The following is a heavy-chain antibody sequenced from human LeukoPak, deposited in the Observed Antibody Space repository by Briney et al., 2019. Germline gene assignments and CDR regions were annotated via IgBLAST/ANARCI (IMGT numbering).Heavy chain of an antibody. Sequence: PSQTLSLTCTVSGGSINSGSYYWTWIRQPAGTGLEWIGRVYTSGSTNYKPSLRSRVTISLDASKNQLSLKLGSVTAADTAVYYCARDRYYYDSSAPGWFDPWGQGTLVTVSS. CDR2: VYTSGST. V-gene: IGHV4-61*02. CDR3: ARDRYYYDSSAPGWFDP. J-gene: IGHJ5*02. D-gene: IGHD3-22*01. CDR1: GGSINSGSYY.